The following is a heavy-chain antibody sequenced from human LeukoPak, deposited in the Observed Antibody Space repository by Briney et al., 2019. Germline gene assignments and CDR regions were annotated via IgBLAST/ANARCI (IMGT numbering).Heavy chain of an antibody. V-gene: IGHV3-64D*06. CDR1: GFTFSSYG. Sequence: GGSLRLSCAASGFTFSSYGMHWVRQAPGKGLEYVSTITTNGGSTYYADSVKGRFSISRDNSKDTLYLQMNSLRAEDTATYYCVNVAGLRVVGVPTYWGQGTLVTVSS. CDR3: VNVAGLRVVGVPTY. CDR2: ITTNGGST. J-gene: IGHJ4*02. D-gene: IGHD1-26*01.